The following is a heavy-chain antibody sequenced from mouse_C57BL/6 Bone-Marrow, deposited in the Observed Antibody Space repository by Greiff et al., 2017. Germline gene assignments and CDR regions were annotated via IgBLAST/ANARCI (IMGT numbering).Heavy chain of an antibody. J-gene: IGHJ4*01. Sequence: QVQLQQPGAELVKPGASVKMSCKASGYTFTSYWITWVKQRPGQGLEWIGDIYPGSGSTNYNEKFKSKATLTVDTSSSTAYMQLSSLTSEDSAVYYSARRGITTVVATNAMDYWGQGTSVTVSS. CDR2: IYPGSGST. D-gene: IGHD1-1*01. CDR1: GYTFTSYW. CDR3: ARRGITTVVATNAMDY. V-gene: IGHV1-55*01.